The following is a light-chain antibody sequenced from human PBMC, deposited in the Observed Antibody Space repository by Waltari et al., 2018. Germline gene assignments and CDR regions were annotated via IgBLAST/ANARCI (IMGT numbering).Light chain of an antibody. CDR2: EDS. Sequence: QSVLTQPPSVSAPPGQRVTTPRPGGSSTLSNSSVSWYRQFPGTAPKLLIYEDSERPSGIPGRFSGSKSGTSATLDITGLQAGDEADYYCGTWDSSLSGAVFGGGTHLTVL. V-gene: IGLV1-51*02. CDR3: GTWDSSLSGAV. J-gene: IGLJ7*01. CDR1: SSTLSNSS.